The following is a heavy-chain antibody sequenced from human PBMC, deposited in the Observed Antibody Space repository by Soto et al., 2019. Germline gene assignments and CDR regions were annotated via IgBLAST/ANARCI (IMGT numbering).Heavy chain of an antibody. D-gene: IGHD2-2*01. CDR3: ARKMKEYCSSTSCSGRNDAFDI. Sequence: GGHLRLSCAASGFTFSSYSMNWIRQAPGKGQEWVSSISSSSSYIYYADSLKGRFTISRDNAKNSLYLQMNSLRAEDTAVYYCARKMKEYCSSTSCSGRNDAFDIWGQGTMVTVSS. J-gene: IGHJ3*02. V-gene: IGHV3-21*06. CDR2: ISSSSSYI. CDR1: GFTFSSYS.